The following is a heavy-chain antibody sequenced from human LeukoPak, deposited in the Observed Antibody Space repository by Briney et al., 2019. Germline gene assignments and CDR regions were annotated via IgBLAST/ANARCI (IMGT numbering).Heavy chain of an antibody. Sequence: GGSLRLSCAASGFTVSSNYMSWVRQAPGKGLEWVSVIYSGGSTYYADSVKGRFTISRDNAKNSLYLQMNSLRAEDTAVYYCARADSSSWYQFDYWGQGTLVTVSS. D-gene: IGHD6-13*01. CDR2: IYSGGST. CDR1: GFTVSSNY. J-gene: IGHJ4*02. CDR3: ARADSSSWYQFDY. V-gene: IGHV3-53*01.